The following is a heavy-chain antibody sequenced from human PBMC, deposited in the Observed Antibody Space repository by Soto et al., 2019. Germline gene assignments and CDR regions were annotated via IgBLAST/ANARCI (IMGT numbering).Heavy chain of an antibody. V-gene: IGHV3-64*01. CDR1: GFTFSSYA. CDR2: ISSNGGST. D-gene: IGHD2-2*01. J-gene: IGHJ3*02. CDR3: ARAGYCSSTSCSYAFDI. Sequence: PGGSLRLSCAASGFTFSSYAMHWVRQAPGKGLEYVSAISSNGGSTYYANSVKGRFTISRDNSKNTLYLQMGSLRAEDMAVYYCARAGYCSSTSCSYAFDIWGQGTMVTVSS.